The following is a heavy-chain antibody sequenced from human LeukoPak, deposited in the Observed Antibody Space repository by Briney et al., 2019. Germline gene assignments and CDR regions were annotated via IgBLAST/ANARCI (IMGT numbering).Heavy chain of an antibody. CDR1: GFTVSRSY. V-gene: IGHV3-53*01. J-gene: IGHJ4*02. Sequence: GGSLRLSCAASGFTVSRSYMNWVRQAPGKGLEWVSVIYSSGNTYYADSVKGRFTISRDSSRNTVHLQMNSLRAEDTAVYYCARGEWDYDFWSEGDYWGQGTLVTVSS. CDR3: ARGEWDYDFWSEGDY. D-gene: IGHD3-3*01. CDR2: IYSSGNT.